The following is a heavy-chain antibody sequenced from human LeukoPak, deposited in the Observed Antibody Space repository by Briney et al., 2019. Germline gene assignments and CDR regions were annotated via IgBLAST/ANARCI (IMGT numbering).Heavy chain of an antibody. J-gene: IGHJ3*02. D-gene: IGHD2-2*01. CDR3: ARVYCSSTSCYLSAFDI. CDR2: IYYSGST. V-gene: IGHV4-31*03. CDR1: GVSISSSSYY. Sequence: SETLSLTCTVSGVSISSSSYYWSWIRQHPGKGLEWIGYIYYSGSTYYNPSLKSRVTISVDTSKNQFSLKLSSVTAADTAVYYCARVYCSSTSCYLSAFDIWGQGTMVTVSS.